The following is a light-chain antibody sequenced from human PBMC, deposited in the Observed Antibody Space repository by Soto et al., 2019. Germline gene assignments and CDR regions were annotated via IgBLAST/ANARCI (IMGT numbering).Light chain of an antibody. Sequence: QSVLTQPPSASGTPGQRVTFSCSGGSSNIGNNPVNWYHQLPGAAPKLLIYNNYQRPSGVPGRFSGSKSGTAASLAISGLRSEDEADYYCATWDDSLNAWVFGGGTKVTVL. CDR3: ATWDDSLNAWV. CDR1: SSNIGNNP. V-gene: IGLV1-44*01. CDR2: NNY. J-gene: IGLJ3*02.